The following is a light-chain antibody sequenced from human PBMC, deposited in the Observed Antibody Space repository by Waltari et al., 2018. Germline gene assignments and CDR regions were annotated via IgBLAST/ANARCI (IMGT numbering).Light chain of an antibody. Sequence: EMVMTQSPATLSVSPGERVALSCRASESVATSLAWYQQIPGQAPRLLIYDASTRATNVSVRFSGSGSVTEFTLTITSLQSEDFAVYYCQQCNKWPPTFGGGTKVEIK. V-gene: IGKV3-15*01. CDR2: DAS. CDR3: QQCNKWPPT. J-gene: IGKJ4*01. CDR1: ESVATS.